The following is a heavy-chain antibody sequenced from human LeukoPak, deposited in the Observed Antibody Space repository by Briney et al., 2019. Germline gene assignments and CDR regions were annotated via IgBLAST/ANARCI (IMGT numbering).Heavy chain of an antibody. Sequence: PSETLSLTCAVYGGSFSGYYWSWIRQPPGKGLEWIGEINHSGSTNYNPSLKSRVTISVDTSKNQFSLKLSSVTAADTAVYYCARDVPYGSGSYVGYWGQGTLVTVSS. J-gene: IGHJ4*02. D-gene: IGHD3-10*01. V-gene: IGHV4-34*01. CDR2: INHSGST. CDR3: ARDVPYGSGSYVGY. CDR1: GGSFSGYY.